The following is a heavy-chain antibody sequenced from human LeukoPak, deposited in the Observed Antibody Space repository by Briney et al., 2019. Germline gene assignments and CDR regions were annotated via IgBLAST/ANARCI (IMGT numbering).Heavy chain of an antibody. Sequence: SETLSLTCTVSGGSISSSTYYWGWIRQPPGKGLEWIGSIYYSGSTYYNPSLKSRVTISVDTSKNQFSLKLSSVTAADTAVYYCARDRVVPAATRYDYFDYWGQGTLVTVSS. D-gene: IGHD2-2*01. J-gene: IGHJ4*02. CDR1: GGSISSSTYY. CDR3: ARDRVVPAATRYDYFDY. CDR2: IYYSGST. V-gene: IGHV4-39*07.